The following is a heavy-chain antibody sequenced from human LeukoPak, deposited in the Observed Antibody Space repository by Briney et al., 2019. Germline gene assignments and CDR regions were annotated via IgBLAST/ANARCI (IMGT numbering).Heavy chain of an antibody. CDR2: IYYSGST. V-gene: IGHV4-39*07. Sequence: SETLSLTCTVSGGSISSSSYYWGWIRQPPGKGLEWIGSIYYSGSTYYNPSLKSRVTISVDTSKNQFSLKLSSVTAADTAVYYCARELDSSSWRRTNWFDPWGQGTLVTVSS. CDR1: GGSISSSSYY. J-gene: IGHJ5*02. D-gene: IGHD6-13*01. CDR3: ARELDSSSWRRTNWFDP.